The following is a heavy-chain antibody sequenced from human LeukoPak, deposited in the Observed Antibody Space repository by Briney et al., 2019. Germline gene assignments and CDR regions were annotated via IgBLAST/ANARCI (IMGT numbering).Heavy chain of an antibody. D-gene: IGHD3-22*01. Sequence: SETLSLTCAVYGGSFSGYYWSWIRQPPGKGLEWIGEINHSGSTNYNPSLKSRVTISVDTSKNQFSLKLSSVTAADTAVYYCARDDYYDSRRDWGQGTLVTVSS. CDR1: GGSFSGYY. V-gene: IGHV4-34*01. J-gene: IGHJ4*02. CDR2: INHSGST. CDR3: ARDDYYDSRRD.